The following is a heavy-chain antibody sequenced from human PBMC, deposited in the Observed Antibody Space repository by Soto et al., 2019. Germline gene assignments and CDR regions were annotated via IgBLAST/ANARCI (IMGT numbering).Heavy chain of an antibody. J-gene: IGHJ4*02. D-gene: IGHD2-21*02. CDR3: AKTYCGGDCYSAYFDY. V-gene: IGHV3-30*18. Sequence: GGSLRLSCAASGFTFSSYGMHWVRQAPGKGLEWVAIISYDGSNKYYADSVKGRFTISRDNSKNTLYLQMNSLRAEDTAVYYCAKTYCGGDCYSAYFDYWGQGTLVTVSS. CDR2: ISYDGSNK. CDR1: GFTFSSYG.